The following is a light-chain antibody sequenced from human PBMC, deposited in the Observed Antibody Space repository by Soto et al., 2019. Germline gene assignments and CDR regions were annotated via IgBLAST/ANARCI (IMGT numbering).Light chain of an antibody. CDR1: VSNIGAGYD. Sequence: QSVLTQPPSLSGAPGQRGTISCTGSVSNIGAGYDVHWYQQLPGTAPKLLIFANINRPSGVPDRFSGSKSGTSASLAITGLRAEDEADYYCQSYDSSLSGYVFGTGTKVNVL. CDR3: QSYDSSLSGYV. CDR2: ANI. V-gene: IGLV1-40*01. J-gene: IGLJ1*01.